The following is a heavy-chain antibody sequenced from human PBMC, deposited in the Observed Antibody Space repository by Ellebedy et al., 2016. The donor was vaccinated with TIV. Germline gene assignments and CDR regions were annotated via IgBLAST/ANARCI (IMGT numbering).Heavy chain of an antibody. J-gene: IGHJ4*02. Sequence: AASVKVSCKASGYTFTNYFIHWVRQAPGQGLEWMVRINPSDGKVNNAQGLQGRVTMTRDTSTSTVYMELSRLRSEDTAVYYCASFAGNSLFDYWGQGTLVTVSS. V-gene: IGHV1-46*04. CDR2: INPSDGKV. CDR1: GYTFTNYF. CDR3: ASFAGNSLFDY. D-gene: IGHD2/OR15-2a*01.